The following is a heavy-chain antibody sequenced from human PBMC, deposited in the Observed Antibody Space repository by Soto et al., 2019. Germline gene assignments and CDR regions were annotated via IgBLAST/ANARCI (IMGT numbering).Heavy chain of an antibody. V-gene: IGHV3-23*01. CDR1: GFTFSSYA. CDR3: AKTTLRGVIIKLGYFDY. J-gene: IGHJ4*02. CDR2: ISGSGGST. D-gene: IGHD3-10*01. Sequence: GGSLRLSCAASGFTFSSYAMSWVRQAPGKGLEWVSAISGSGGSTYYADSVKGRFTISRDNSKNTLYLQMNSLRAEDTAVYYCAKTTLRGVIIKLGYFDYWGQGTLVTVSS.